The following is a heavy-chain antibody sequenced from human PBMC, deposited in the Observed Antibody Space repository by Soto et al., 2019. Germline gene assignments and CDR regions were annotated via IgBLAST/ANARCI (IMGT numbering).Heavy chain of an antibody. V-gene: IGHV3-11*06. Sequence: PGGSLRLSCAASGFVFSDSYMSWIRQAPGKGLEWISYISNTVSYTDYADSVKGRFSISRDNADNSLFLQMNSLRAEDTAVYYCARGSHYCDSNGYPVLDSFDIWGQGTTVTVSS. CDR3: ARGSHYCDSNGYPVLDSFDI. CDR2: ISNTVSYT. D-gene: IGHD3-22*01. CDR1: GFVFSDSY. J-gene: IGHJ3*02.